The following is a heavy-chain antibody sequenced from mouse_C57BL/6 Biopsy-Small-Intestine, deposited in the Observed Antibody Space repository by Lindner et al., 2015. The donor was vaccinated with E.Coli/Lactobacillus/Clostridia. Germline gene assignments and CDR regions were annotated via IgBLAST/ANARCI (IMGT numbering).Heavy chain of an antibody. V-gene: IGHV14-2*01. CDR3: ARPYYAMDY. CDR2: IDPEDGET. CDR1: GYTFTSYW. Sequence: VQLQESGAELVKPGASVKLSCKASGYTFTSYWMHWVKQRTEQGLEWIGRIDPEDGETKYAPKFQGKATITADTSSNTAYLQLSSLTSEDTAVYYCARPYYAMDYWGQGTSVTVSS. J-gene: IGHJ4*01.